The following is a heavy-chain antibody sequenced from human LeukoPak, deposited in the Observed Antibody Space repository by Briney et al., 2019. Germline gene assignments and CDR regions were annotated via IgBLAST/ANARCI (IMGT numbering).Heavy chain of an antibody. CDR1: GGSISSSSYY. CDR2: IYYSGST. D-gene: IGHD3/OR15-3a*01. J-gene: IGHJ4*02. Sequence: SETLSLTCIVSGGSISSSSYYWGWIRQPPGKGLEWIGSIYYSGSTYYNPSLKSRVTISVDTSKNQFSLKLSSVTAADTAVYYCARVWTTSDYFDYWGQGTLVTVSS. CDR3: ARVWTTSDYFDY. V-gene: IGHV4-39*07.